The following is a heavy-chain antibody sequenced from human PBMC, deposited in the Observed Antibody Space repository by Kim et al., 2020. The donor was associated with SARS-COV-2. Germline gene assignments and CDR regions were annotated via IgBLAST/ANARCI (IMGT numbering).Heavy chain of an antibody. J-gene: IGHJ4*02. Sequence: GGSLRLSCAASGFTVSSNYMSWVRQAPGKGLEWVSVIYSGGSTYYADSVKGRFTISRDNSKNTLYLQMNSLRAADTAVYYCARVASSGWYEAYFDYWGQGTLVPVPS. CDR2: IYSGGST. V-gene: IGHV3-53*01. CDR3: ARVASSGWYEAYFDY. D-gene: IGHD6-19*01. CDR1: GFTVSSNY.